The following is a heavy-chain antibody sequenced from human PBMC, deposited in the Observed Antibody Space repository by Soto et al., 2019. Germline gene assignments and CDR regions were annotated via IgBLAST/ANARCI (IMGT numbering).Heavy chain of an antibody. D-gene: IGHD1-20*01. CDR3: VSLWSVTGSRDY. CDR1: GLTFSDHY. J-gene: IGHJ4*02. Sequence: GVLRLSCAVSGLTFSDHYMGWVRQAPGKGLDWVGRIRDRVHSYSTEYAASVKGRFTISRDDSRNSLYLQMNSLKMEDTAVFYCVSLWSVTGSRDYWGRGTLVTVSS. CDR2: IRDRVHSYST. V-gene: IGHV3-72*01.